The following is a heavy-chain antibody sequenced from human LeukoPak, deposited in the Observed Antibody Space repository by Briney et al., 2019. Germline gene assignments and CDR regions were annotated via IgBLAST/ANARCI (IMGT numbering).Heavy chain of an antibody. CDR2: IIPIFGTA. D-gene: IGHD3-3*01. J-gene: IGHJ4*02. V-gene: IGHV1-69*13. Sequence: ASVKVSCKASGGTFSSYAISWVRQATGQGLEWMGGIIPIFGTANYAQKFQGRVTITADESTSTAYMELSSLRSEDTAVYYCARDPAYYDFWSGYYIPFEGFDYWGQGTLVTVSS. CDR1: GGTFSSYA. CDR3: ARDPAYYDFWSGYYIPFEGFDY.